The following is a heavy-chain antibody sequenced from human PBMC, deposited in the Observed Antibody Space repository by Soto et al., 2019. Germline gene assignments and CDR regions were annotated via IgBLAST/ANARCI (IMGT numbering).Heavy chain of an antibody. Sequence: EVQLVESGGGLVKPGGSLRLSCAASGFTFSNAWMNWVRQAPGKGLEWVGRIKSKTDGGTTDYAAPVKGRFTISRDDSKNTLYLQMNSLKTEDTAVYYCTTNGSGTDGYYYYYYGMDVWGQGTTVTVSS. J-gene: IGHJ6*02. CDR2: IKSKTDGGTT. CDR3: TTNGSGTDGYYYYYYGMDV. V-gene: IGHV3-15*07. D-gene: IGHD3-10*01. CDR1: GFTFSNAW.